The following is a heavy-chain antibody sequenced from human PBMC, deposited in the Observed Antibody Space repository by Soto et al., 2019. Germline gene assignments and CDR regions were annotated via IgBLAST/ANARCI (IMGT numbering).Heavy chain of an antibody. CDR3: ARFGVSPATYHYYGMDV. CDR1: GYTIIGYY. V-gene: IGHV1-2*02. D-gene: IGHD2-2*01. J-gene: IGHJ6*02. Sequence: QVQLVQSGAEVKRPGASVKVSCKASGYTIIGYYMHWVRQAPGQGLEWMGWINPNSGGTNYAQKFQGRVTMTRDTSISTTYMELSRLRSDDTAVYFCARFGVSPATYHYYGMDVWGQGTTVTVSS. CDR2: INPNSGGT.